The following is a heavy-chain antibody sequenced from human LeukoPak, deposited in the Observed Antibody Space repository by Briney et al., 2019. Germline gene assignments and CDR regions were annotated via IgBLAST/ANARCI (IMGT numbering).Heavy chain of an antibody. V-gene: IGHV4-4*02. CDR2: IFHSGST. J-gene: IGHJ4*02. D-gene: IGHD3-16*02. Sequence: PSETLSLTCAVSSGSIFTSNWWSWVRQPPGKGLEWIGQIFHSGSTSYSPSLKSRVTISVDTSKNQFSLKLSSVTAADTAIYYCARNRRVWGTFRYTLDYWGQGTLVTVSS. CDR3: ARNRRVWGTFRYTLDY. CDR1: SGSIFTSNW.